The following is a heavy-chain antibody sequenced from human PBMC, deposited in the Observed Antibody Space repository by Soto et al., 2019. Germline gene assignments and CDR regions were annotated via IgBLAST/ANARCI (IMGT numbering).Heavy chain of an antibody. CDR3: ARQGITMIDSQPQYYYYGMDV. J-gene: IGHJ6*02. V-gene: IGHV5-51*01. CDR1: WYSFTSYL. Sequence: PGESLNISCAVSWYSFTSYLIGCVRQLPGKGLEWMGIIYPGDSDTRYSPSFQGQVTISADKSISTAYLQWSSLKASDTAMYYCARQGITMIDSQPQYYYYGMDVWGQGTTVTVSS. CDR2: IYPGDSDT. D-gene: IGHD3-22*01.